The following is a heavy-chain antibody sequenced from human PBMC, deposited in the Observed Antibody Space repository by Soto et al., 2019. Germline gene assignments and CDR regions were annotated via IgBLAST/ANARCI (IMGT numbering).Heavy chain of an antibody. CDR1: GFTVSSNY. V-gene: IGHV3-66*01. D-gene: IGHD3-10*01. Sequence: GGSLRLSCAASGFTVSSNYMSWVRQAPGKGLEWVSVIYSGGSTYYADSVKGRFTISRDNSKNTLYLQMNSLRAEDTAVYYCARDQGDSGSPEWYFDPWGQGTLVTVSS. J-gene: IGHJ4*02. CDR3: ARDQGDSGSPEWYFDP. CDR2: IYSGGST.